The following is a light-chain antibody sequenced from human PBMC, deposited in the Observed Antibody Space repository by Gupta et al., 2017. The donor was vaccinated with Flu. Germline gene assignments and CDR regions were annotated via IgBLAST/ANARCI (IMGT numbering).Light chain of an antibody. Sequence: PSPLSASVGDRVTITCRTSQGISSYLNWYQQKPGKAPKLLIYAASRLHSGVPSRFSDSGSGTDFTLTISSLQPEDFATYYCHHSHSTPRTFGPGTTVDIK. CDR2: AAS. CDR1: QGISSY. CDR3: HHSHSTPRT. J-gene: IGKJ3*01. V-gene: IGKV1-39*01.